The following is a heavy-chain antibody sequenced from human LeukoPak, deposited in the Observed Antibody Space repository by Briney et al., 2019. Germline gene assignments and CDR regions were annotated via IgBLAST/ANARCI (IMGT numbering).Heavy chain of an antibody. V-gene: IGHV3-66*02. CDR2: IYGGGNT. CDR3: ARSYDFWSGYDY. D-gene: IGHD3-3*01. CDR1: GFTFSSYS. J-gene: IGHJ4*02. Sequence: GGSLRLSCAASGFTFSSYSMNWVRQAPGKGLEWVSIIYGGGNTYYADSVRGRFTISRDNSKSTLYLQMNSLRAEDTAVYYCARSYDFWSGYDYWGQGTPVTVSS.